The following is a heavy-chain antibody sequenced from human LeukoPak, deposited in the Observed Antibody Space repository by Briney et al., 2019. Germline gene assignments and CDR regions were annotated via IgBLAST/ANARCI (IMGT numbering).Heavy chain of an antibody. Sequence: GASVKVSCKASGYTFTSYGISWVRQAPGQGLEWMGWISAYNGNTNYAQKLQGRVTMTEDTSTDTAYMELSSLRSEDTAVYYCATAPIQKDLRFLEWLSSWGQGTLVTVSS. CDR1: GYTFTSYG. D-gene: IGHD3-3*01. CDR3: ATAPIQKDLRFLEWLSS. V-gene: IGHV1-18*01. CDR2: ISAYNGNT. J-gene: IGHJ4*02.